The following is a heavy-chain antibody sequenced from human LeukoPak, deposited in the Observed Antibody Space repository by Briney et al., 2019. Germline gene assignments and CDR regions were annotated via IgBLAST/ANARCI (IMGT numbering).Heavy chain of an antibody. V-gene: IGHV4-4*07. D-gene: IGHD3-22*01. J-gene: IGHJ4*02. Sequence: PSETLSLTCTVSGGSISSYYWSWIRQPAGKGLESIGHISTSGSTNYNPSLKSRVTMSGDTSKNQFSLKLSSVTAADTAVYYCARVRYSDSSVLTRKRSYYFDYWGQGTLVTVSS. CDR2: ISTSGST. CDR1: GGSISSYY. CDR3: ARVRYSDSSVLTRKRSYYFDY.